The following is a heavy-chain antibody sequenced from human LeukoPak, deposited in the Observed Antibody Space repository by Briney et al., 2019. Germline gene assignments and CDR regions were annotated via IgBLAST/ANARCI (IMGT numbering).Heavy chain of an antibody. D-gene: IGHD4-17*01. CDR1: GFTFSSYG. J-gene: IGHJ3*02. CDR2: ISYDGSNK. V-gene: IGHV3-30*18. CDR3: AKVATTDDAFDI. Sequence: PGGSLRLSCAASGFTFSSYGMHWVRQAPGKGLEWVAVISYDGSNKYYADSVKGRFTISRDNSKNTLYLQMNSLRAEDTAVYYCAKVATTDDAFDIWGQGTMVTVSS.